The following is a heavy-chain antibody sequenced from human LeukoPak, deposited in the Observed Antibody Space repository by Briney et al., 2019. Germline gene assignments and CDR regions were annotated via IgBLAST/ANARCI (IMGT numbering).Heavy chain of an antibody. J-gene: IGHJ4*02. CDR2: ISSSGSTI. Sequence: GGSLRLSCAASGFTFSSYEMNWVRQAPGEGLEWVSYISSSGSTIYYADSVKGRFTISRDNAKNSLYLQMNSLRAEDTAVYYCARTLRVWFGELPTPNFDYWGQGTLVTVSS. CDR1: GFTFSSYE. D-gene: IGHD3-10*01. CDR3: ARTLRVWFGELPTPNFDY. V-gene: IGHV3-48*03.